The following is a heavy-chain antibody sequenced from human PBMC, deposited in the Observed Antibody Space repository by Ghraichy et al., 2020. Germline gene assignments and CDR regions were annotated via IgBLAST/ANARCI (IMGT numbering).Heavy chain of an antibody. J-gene: IGHJ3*02. CDR1: GGSISSYY. Sequence: SETLSLTCTVSGGSISSYYWSWIRQPPGKGLEWIGYIYYSGSTNYNPSLKSRVTISVDTSKNQFSLKLSSVTAADTAVYYCARGDRYSGYGFDAFDIWGQGTMVTVSS. CDR3: ARGDRYSGYGFDAFDI. D-gene: IGHD5-12*01. V-gene: IGHV4-59*01. CDR2: IYYSGST.